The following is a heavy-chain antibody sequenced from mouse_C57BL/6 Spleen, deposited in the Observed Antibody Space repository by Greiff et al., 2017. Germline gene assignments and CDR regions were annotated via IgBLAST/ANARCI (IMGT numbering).Heavy chain of an antibody. J-gene: IGHJ4*01. CDR2: ISSGSSTI. CDR3: ARPAPSYAMDY. Sequence: EVQVVESGGGLVKPGGSLKLSCAASGFTFSDYGMHWVRQAPEKGLEWVAYISSGSSTIYYADTVKGRFTISRDNAKNTLFLQMTSLMSEDTAMYYCARPAPSYAMDYGGQGTSVTVSS. V-gene: IGHV5-17*01. CDR1: GFTFSDYG.